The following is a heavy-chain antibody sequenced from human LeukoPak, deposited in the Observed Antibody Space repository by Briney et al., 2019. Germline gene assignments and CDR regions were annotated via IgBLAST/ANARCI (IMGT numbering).Heavy chain of an antibody. CDR2: INSDGSST. D-gene: IGHD3-16*02. CDR1: GFTFNSYW. Sequence: PGGSLRLPCAASGFTFNSYWMHWVRQAPGKGLVWASRINSDGSSTSYADSVKGRFTISRDKAKDTLYLQMNSLRAEDTAVYYCARGVGHYDYVWGSYRPTDYFDYWGQGTLVTLSS. CDR3: ARGVGHYDYVWGSYRPTDYFDY. J-gene: IGHJ4*02. V-gene: IGHV3-74*01.